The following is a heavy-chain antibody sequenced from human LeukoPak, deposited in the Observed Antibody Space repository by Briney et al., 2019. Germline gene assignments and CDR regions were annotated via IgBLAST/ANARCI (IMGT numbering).Heavy chain of an antibody. CDR1: GFTLSSYS. Sequence: GGSLRLSCAASGFTLSSYSMNWVRQAPGKGLEWVSYISSSSTHIYYADSVKGRFTIPRDNSKNTLYLQMNSLRAEDTAVYYCAKSPAVDAAFDIWGQGTMVTVSS. J-gene: IGHJ3*02. D-gene: IGHD4-23*01. CDR3: AKSPAVDAAFDI. V-gene: IGHV3-21*04. CDR2: ISSSSTHI.